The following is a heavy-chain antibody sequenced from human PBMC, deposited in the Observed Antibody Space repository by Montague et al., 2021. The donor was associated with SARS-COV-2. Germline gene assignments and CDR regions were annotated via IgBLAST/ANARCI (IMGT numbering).Heavy chain of an antibody. Sequence: QSGAEVKKPGESLTISCKGSGYSFSDYWVGWVRQMPGKGLEWMGMINPSNSDTRYSPSFQGQVTIPADKSINTAYLQWRSLRASDTAIYYCSREAVGVKTLGLWFDPWGQGTLVTVSS. CDR2: INPSNSDT. CDR3: SREAVGVKTLGLWFDP. D-gene: IGHD2-15*01. J-gene: IGHJ5*02. V-gene: IGHV5-51*01. CDR1: GYSFSDYW.